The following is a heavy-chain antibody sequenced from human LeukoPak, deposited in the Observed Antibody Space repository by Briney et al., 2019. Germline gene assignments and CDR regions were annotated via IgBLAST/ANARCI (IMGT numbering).Heavy chain of an antibody. CDR1: GYSITSGYY. D-gene: IGHD3-3*01. V-gene: IGHV4-38-2*02. CDR3: ARGNPYDLGD. CDR2: INYSGST. Sequence: PSETLSLTCSVSGYSITSGYYWGWIRQPPGKGLEWIGRINYSGSTNYNPSLKSRVTISVDTSKNQFSLKLSSVTAADTAVYYCARGNPYDLGDWGQGTLVTVSS. J-gene: IGHJ4*02.